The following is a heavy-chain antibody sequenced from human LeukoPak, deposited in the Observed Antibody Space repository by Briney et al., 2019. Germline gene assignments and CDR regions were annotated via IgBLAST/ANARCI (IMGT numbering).Heavy chain of an antibody. D-gene: IGHD6-25*01. V-gene: IGHV1-2*02. Sequence: GASVKVSCKASGFTFTGYLIHWVRRAPGQGLEYMGWINPNSGGTNYAQKFQDRLTMTRDTSTSTASLELSSLRSDDTAVYYCARDLSTSATWELDFWGQGTLVTVSS. J-gene: IGHJ4*02. CDR3: ARDLSTSATWELDF. CDR1: GFTFTGYL. CDR2: INPNSGGT.